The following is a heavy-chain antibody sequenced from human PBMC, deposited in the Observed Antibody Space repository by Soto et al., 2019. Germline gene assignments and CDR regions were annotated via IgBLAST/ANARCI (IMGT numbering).Heavy chain of an antibody. Sequence: PSETLSLTCIASGGSITSYHWSWIRQFPGKGLEWMAYTSYTGNTNYNPALKSRVTITMDTTKTLLLLKFIYMAADTTAVYCGARDFHAGVTHYFDPWGQGTLVTVSS. D-gene: IGHD2-8*01. J-gene: IGHJ4*02. CDR2: TSYTGNT. V-gene: IGHV4-59*01. CDR3: ARDFHAGVTHYFDP. CDR1: GGSITSYH.